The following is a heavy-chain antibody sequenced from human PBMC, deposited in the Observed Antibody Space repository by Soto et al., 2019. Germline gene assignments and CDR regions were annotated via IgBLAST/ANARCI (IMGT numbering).Heavy chain of an antibody. CDR2: IYHSGST. Sequence: PSETLSLTCAVSGYSISSGCYWGWIRQPPGKGLEWIGSIYHSGSTYYNPSLKSRVTISVDTSKNQFSLKLSSVTPADTAVYYCARVGYYGSGSLVDYWGQGTLVTVSS. D-gene: IGHD3-10*01. V-gene: IGHV4-38-2*01. CDR1: GYSISSGCY. J-gene: IGHJ4*02. CDR3: ARVGYYGSGSLVDY.